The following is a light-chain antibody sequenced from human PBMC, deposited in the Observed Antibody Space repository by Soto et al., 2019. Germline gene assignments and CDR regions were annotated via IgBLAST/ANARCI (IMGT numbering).Light chain of an antibody. J-gene: IGLJ2*01. V-gene: IGLV2-23*01. Sequence: QSALTQPASVSGSPGQSITISCTGTSSDVGSYNLVSWYQQHPGKAPKVMIYEGSKRPSGVSNRFSGSKSGNTASLTISGLHAEDEADYYCCSYAGSSTLVVGGGTKVTVL. CDR2: EGS. CDR1: SSDVGSYNL. CDR3: CSYAGSSTLV.